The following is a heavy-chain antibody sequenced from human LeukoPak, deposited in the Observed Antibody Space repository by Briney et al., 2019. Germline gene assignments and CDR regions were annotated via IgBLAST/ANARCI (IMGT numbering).Heavy chain of an antibody. CDR3: ARVKERGIAARHNWFDP. CDR1: GYTFTSYG. D-gene: IGHD6-6*01. CDR2: TSAYNGNT. J-gene: IGHJ5*02. Sequence: ASVKVSCKASGYTFTSYGISWVRQAPGQGLEWMGWTSAYNGNTNYAQKLQGRVTMTTDTSTSTAYMELRSLRSDDTAVYYCARVKERGIAARHNWFDPWGQGTLVTVSS. V-gene: IGHV1-18*01.